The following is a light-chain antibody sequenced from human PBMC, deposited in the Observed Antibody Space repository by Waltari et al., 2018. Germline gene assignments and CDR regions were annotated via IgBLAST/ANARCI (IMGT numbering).Light chain of an antibody. Sequence: QSVLTQPPSVSAAPGQKVTISCSGTNSNIGNNYVAWYQQLPGTAPKLLIYDNIKGPSGIPCRFSGSKSGRTATLAISGLQTGDEADYSCAIWDSSLNAIVFGGGTKLTVL. V-gene: IGLV1-51*01. CDR1: NSNIGNNY. J-gene: IGLJ3*02. CDR3: AIWDSSLNAIV. CDR2: DNI.